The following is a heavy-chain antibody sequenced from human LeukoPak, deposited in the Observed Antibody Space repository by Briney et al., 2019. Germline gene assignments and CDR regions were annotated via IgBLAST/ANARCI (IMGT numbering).Heavy chain of an antibody. Sequence: SETLSLTCTVSGGSISSSSYYWGWIRQPPGKGLEWIGSIYYSGSTYYNPSLKSRVTISVDTSKNQFSLKLSSVTAADTAVYYCARDPRPNYDFWSGYYDYFDYWGQGTLVTVSS. CDR1: GGSISSSSYY. V-gene: IGHV4-39*07. D-gene: IGHD3-3*01. CDR2: IYYSGST. J-gene: IGHJ4*02. CDR3: ARDPRPNYDFWSGYYDYFDY.